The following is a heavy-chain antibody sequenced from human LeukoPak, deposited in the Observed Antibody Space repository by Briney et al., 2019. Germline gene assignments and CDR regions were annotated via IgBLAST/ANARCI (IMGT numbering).Heavy chain of an antibody. J-gene: IGHJ4*02. CDR2: ISSSSGKYI. CDR1: EFTFSSYN. V-gene: IGHV3-21*04. D-gene: IGHD2-2*01. Sequence: PGGSLRLSCAASEFTFSSYNMNWVRQAPGKGLEWVSSISSSSGKYIYYADSVKGRFTISRDNAKNSLYLQMNSLRAEDTAVYYCAEGGYDQDFDYWGQGSLVTVSS. CDR3: AEGGYDQDFDY.